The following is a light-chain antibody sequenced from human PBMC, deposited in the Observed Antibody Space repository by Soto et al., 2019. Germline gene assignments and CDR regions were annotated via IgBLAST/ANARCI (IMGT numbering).Light chain of an antibody. CDR2: DSS. Sequence: EIVLTQSPGTLSLSPGERATLSCRPSQSINNYVAWYQQKPGQAPRVLIYDSSIRATSVPDRFSGSGSGTDFTLTISRLEPGDFAVYYCQHYFDSPETFGGGTKVEIK. J-gene: IGKJ4*01. CDR1: QSINNY. CDR3: QHYFDSPET. V-gene: IGKV3-20*01.